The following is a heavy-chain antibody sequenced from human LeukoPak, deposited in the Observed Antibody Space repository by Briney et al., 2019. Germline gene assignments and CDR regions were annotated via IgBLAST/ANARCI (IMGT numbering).Heavy chain of an antibody. J-gene: IGHJ3*02. V-gene: IGHV4-39*07. D-gene: IGHD3-22*01. CDR2: IYYSGST. Sequence: SETLSLTCTVSGGSISSSSYYWGWIRQPPGKGLEWIGSIYYSGSTYYNPSLKSRVTISVDTSKNQFSLKLSSVTAADTAVYYCARDVKAYYYDSSGYTDAFDIWGQGTMVTVSS. CDR1: GGSISSSSYY. CDR3: ARDVKAYYYDSSGYTDAFDI.